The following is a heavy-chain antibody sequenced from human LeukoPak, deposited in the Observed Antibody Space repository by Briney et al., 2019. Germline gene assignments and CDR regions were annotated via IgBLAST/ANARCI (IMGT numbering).Heavy chain of an antibody. V-gene: IGHV4-59*01. D-gene: IGHD3-22*01. CDR3: ARGPYYYDSSGYLYYFNY. CDR1: GGSISSYY. Sequence: SETLSLTWTVSGGSISSYYCRWVRQPPGEGPGWIGYIFYRGITNYNPPLKRRVTLPVDTSKNQSSLKLSSVPAADTAVYYCARGPYYYDSSGYLYYFNYWGQGTLVTVSS. J-gene: IGHJ4*02. CDR2: IFYRGIT.